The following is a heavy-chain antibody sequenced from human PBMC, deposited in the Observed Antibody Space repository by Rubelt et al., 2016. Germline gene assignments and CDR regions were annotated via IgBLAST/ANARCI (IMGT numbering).Heavy chain of an antibody. Sequence: EVQLVESGGGLVQPGGSLRLSCAASGFTVSSNYMSWVRQAPGKGLEWVSVIYSGGSTYYADSGKGRFTTSRGNSRNTLYLQMNSLRAEDTAVYYCARNWGFDYWGQGTLVTVSS. CDR3: ARNWGFDY. D-gene: IGHD7-27*01. CDR2: IYSGGST. V-gene: IGHV3-66*01. J-gene: IGHJ4*02. CDR1: GFTVSSNY.